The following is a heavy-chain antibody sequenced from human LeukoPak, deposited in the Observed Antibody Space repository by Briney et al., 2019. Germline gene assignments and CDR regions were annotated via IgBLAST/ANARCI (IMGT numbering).Heavy chain of an antibody. CDR3: VARSSSWYGVLYGMDV. CDR1: GFTFSTYA. Sequence: PGGSLRLSCAASGFTFSTYAVNWVRQAPGKGLEWVSVIYSGGSTYYADSVKGRFTISRDNSKNTLYLQMNSLRAEDTAVYYCVARSSSWYGVLYGMDVWGQGTTVTVSS. J-gene: IGHJ6*02. V-gene: IGHV3-66*01. D-gene: IGHD6-13*01. CDR2: IYSGGST.